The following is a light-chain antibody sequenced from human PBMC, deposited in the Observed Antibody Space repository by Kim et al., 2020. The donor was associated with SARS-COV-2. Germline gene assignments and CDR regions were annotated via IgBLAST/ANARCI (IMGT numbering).Light chain of an antibody. J-gene: IGLJ1*01. V-gene: IGLV3-19*01. Sequence: SSELTQDPAVSVALGQTVRITCQGDSLRSYYASWYQQKPGQAPVLFIYGYNNRPSGIPDRFSGSSSGNTASLTITGAQAEDEADYYCNSRDSSGNHHYVF. CDR3: NSRDSSGNHHYV. CDR2: GYN. CDR1: SLRSYY.